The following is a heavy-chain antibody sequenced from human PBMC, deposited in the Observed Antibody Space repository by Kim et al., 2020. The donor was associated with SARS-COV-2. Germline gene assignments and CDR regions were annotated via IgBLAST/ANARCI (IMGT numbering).Heavy chain of an antibody. J-gene: IGHJ4*02. CDR3: ARDPAPYYDFWSGYYIFDY. CDR2: ISSSSSYI. Sequence: GGSLRLSCAASGFTFSSYSMNWVRQAPGKGLEWVSSISSSSSYIYYADSVKGRFTISRDNAKNSLYLQMNSLRAEDTAVYYCARDPAPYYDFWSGYYIFDYWGQGTLVTVSS. CDR1: GFTFSSYS. D-gene: IGHD3-3*01. V-gene: IGHV3-21*01.